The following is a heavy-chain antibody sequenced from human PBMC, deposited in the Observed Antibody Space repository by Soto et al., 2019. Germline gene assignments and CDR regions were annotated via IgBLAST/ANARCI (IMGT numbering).Heavy chain of an antibody. D-gene: IGHD3-10*01. J-gene: IGHJ4*02. CDR1: GGTFSSYT. Sequence: QVQLVQSGAEVKKPGSSVKVSCKASGGTFSSYTISWVRQAPGQGLEWMGRIIPILGIANYAQKFQGRVTITADKSTSTAYMELSSLRSEDTAVYYCAMYYYGSGSYPYYLDYWGQGTLVTVSS. V-gene: IGHV1-69*02. CDR3: AMYYYGSGSYPYYLDY. CDR2: IIPILGIA.